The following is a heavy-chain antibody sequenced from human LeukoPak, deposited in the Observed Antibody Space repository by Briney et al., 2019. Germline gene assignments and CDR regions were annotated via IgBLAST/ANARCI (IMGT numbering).Heavy chain of an antibody. CDR1: GFTFDDYV. CDR3: ASDPPRHYDSSGYPDY. V-gene: IGHV3-33*08. Sequence: GGSLRLSCAASGFTFDDYVMHWVRQAPGKGLEWVAVIWYDGSNKYYADSVKGRFTISRDNSKNTLYLQMNSLRAEDTAVYYCASDPPRHYDSSGYPDYWGQGTLVTVSS. D-gene: IGHD3-22*01. J-gene: IGHJ4*02. CDR2: IWYDGSNK.